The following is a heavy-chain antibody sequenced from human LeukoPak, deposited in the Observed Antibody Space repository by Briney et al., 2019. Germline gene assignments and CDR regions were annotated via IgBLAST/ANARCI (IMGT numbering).Heavy chain of an antibody. CDR2: INPNSGGT. Sequence: GASVKVSCKASGYTFTGYYMHWVRQAPGQGLEWMGWINPNSGGTNYAQKFQGRVTMTRDTSISTAYMELSRLRSDDTAVYYCARSRGYSSGWYRGGARYYFHYWGQGTLVTVSS. CDR1: GYTFTGYY. D-gene: IGHD6-19*01. J-gene: IGHJ4*02. CDR3: ARSRGYSSGWYRGGARYYFHY. V-gene: IGHV1-2*02.